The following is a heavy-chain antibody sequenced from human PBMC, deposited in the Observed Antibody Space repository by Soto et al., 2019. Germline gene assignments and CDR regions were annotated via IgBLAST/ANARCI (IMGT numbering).Heavy chain of an antibody. D-gene: IGHD2-2*02. CDR1: GFTFSSYS. Sequence: EVQLVESGGGLVKPGGSLRLSCAASGFTFSSYSMNWVLQAPGKGLEWVSSISSSSSYIYYADSVKGRFTISRDNAKNSLYLQMNSLRAEDTAVYYCARGLYQPLLYAVFDLDYWGQGTLVTVSS. V-gene: IGHV3-21*01. J-gene: IGHJ4*02. CDR2: ISSSSSYI. CDR3: ARGLYQPLLYAVFDLDY.